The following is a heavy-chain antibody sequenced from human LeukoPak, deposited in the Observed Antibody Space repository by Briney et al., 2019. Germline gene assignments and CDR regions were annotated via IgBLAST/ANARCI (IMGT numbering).Heavy chain of an antibody. Sequence: SETLSLTCTVSGGSISSSSYYWGWIRQPPGKGLEWIGSIYYSGSTYYNPSLKSRVTISIDTSKNQFSLKLSSVTAADTTVYYCARVISGSYGYILYYYYYMDVWGKGTTVTISS. V-gene: IGHV4-39*01. CDR3: ARVISGSYGYILYYYYYMDV. J-gene: IGHJ6*03. D-gene: IGHD5-18*01. CDR1: GGSISSSSYY. CDR2: IYYSGST.